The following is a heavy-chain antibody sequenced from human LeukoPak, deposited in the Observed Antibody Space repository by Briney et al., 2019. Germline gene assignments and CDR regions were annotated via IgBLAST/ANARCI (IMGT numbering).Heavy chain of an antibody. Sequence: GGSLRLSCAASGFTFSSYAMSWVRQAPGKGLEWVSGISGSSGSTYHADSVKGRFTISRDNAKNTLYLHMNSLRGEDTAVYYCAAGLIMVTAFDYWGQGTRVTVSS. J-gene: IGHJ4*02. CDR3: AAGLIMVTAFDY. CDR1: GFTFSSYA. CDR2: ISGSSGST. V-gene: IGHV3-23*01. D-gene: IGHD2-21*02.